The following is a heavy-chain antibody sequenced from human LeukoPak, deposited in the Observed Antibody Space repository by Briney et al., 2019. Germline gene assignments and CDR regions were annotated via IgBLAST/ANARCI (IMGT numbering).Heavy chain of an antibody. J-gene: IGHJ4*02. CDR2: INHTGST. D-gene: IGHD3-16*02. V-gene: IGHV4-34*01. Sequence: SETLSLTCAVSGGSFSKYYWSWIRQPPGKGPEWIGDINHTGSTKYNPSLKSRVTIAMDTSKNQFSLKLSSVTAADTAVYFCARALPFDYVWGSYRSDTKTTLDYWGQGTLVTVSS. CDR1: GGSFSKYY. CDR3: ARALPFDYVWGSYRSDTKTTLDY.